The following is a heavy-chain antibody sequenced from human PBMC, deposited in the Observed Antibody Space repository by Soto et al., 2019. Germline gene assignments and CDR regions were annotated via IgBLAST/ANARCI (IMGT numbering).Heavy chain of an antibody. CDR1: GFTFSDHA. D-gene: IGHD3-10*01. V-gene: IGHV3-23*01. Sequence: PGGSLRLSCAASGFTFSDHAMTWVRQAPGKGLQWVSTIDAGGGATWDADSVRGRFTISRDNSKNTLSLQMNNLRAEDTALYYCAREFASGSPNYDYWGLGTLVTVSS. CDR3: AREFASGSPNYDY. J-gene: IGHJ4*02. CDR2: IDAGGGAT.